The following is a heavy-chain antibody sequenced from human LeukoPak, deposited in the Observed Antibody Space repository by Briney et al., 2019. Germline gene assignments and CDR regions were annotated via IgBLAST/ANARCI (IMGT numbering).Heavy chain of an antibody. J-gene: IGHJ4*02. D-gene: IGHD3-22*01. CDR3: ARAGYYYDSSAAHY. Sequence: GSLRLSCAASGFTFSSYAMSWIRQSPGKGLEWIGEINHSGSTNYNPSLKSRVTTSVDTSKNQFSLKLSSVTAADTAVYYCARAGYYYDSSAAHYWGQGTLVTVSS. CDR1: GFTFSSYA. V-gene: IGHV4-34*01. CDR2: INHSGST.